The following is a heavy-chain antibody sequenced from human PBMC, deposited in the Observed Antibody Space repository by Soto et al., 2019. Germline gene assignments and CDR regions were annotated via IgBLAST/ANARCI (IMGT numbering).Heavy chain of an antibody. J-gene: IGHJ5*02. CDR3: ARDLRKGSYVLWFDP. Sequence: ASVKVSCKASGGTFSSYAISWVRQAPGQGLEWMGGIIPIFGTANYAQKFQGRVTITADESTSTAYMELSSLRSEDTAVYYCARDLRKGSYVLWFDPWGQGTLVTVSS. CDR2: IIPIFGTA. D-gene: IGHD1-26*01. V-gene: IGHV1-69*13. CDR1: GGTFSSYA.